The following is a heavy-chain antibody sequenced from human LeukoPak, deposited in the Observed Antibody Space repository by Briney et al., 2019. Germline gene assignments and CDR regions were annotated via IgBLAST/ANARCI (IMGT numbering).Heavy chain of an antibody. Sequence: GGSLRLSCAASGYTFSDYYMSWIRQAPGKGLEWVSYISSSGSTIYYADSVKGRFTISRDNAKNSLYLQMNSLRAEDTAVYYCARDIHYYDSSGYYYPWGQGTLVTVSS. V-gene: IGHV3-11*01. CDR1: GYTFSDYY. D-gene: IGHD3-22*01. CDR2: ISSSGSTI. CDR3: ARDIHYYDSSGYYYP. J-gene: IGHJ5*02.